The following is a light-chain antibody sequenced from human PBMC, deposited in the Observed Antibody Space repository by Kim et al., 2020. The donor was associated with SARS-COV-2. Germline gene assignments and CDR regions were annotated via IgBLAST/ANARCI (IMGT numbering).Light chain of an antibody. CDR1: KLGDQY. J-gene: IGLJ3*02. CDR3: QAWDSSTAWV. V-gene: IGLV3-1*01. Sequence: SYELIQPPSVSVSPGQTASITCSGDKLGDQYASWYQQKPGQSPVLVIYQDTKRPSGIPERFSGSNSGNTVTLTISGTQAMDEADYYCQAWDSSTAWVFGGGTQLTVL. CDR2: QDT.